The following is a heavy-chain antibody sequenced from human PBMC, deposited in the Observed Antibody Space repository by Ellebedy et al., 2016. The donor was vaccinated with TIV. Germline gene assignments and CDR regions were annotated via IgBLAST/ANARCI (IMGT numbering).Heavy chain of an antibody. CDR1: GFTFNRYD. V-gene: IGHV3-13*01. Sequence: GESLKISXAASGFTFNRYDMHWVRQSTRKGLEWVASIDNAGDTYYPGSVKGRFTISRENAKNSLYLQMNSLRVEDTAVYYCTRFEIISGGGYGMDVWGQGTTVTVSS. CDR3: TRFEIISGGGYGMDV. J-gene: IGHJ6*02. D-gene: IGHD3-16*01. CDR2: IDNAGDT.